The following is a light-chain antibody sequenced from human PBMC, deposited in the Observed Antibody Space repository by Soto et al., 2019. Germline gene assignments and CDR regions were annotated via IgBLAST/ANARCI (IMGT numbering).Light chain of an antibody. V-gene: IGKV3-15*01. CDR2: GAS. CDR3: QQYNNWPPSWT. CDR1: QSVSSN. J-gene: IGKJ1*01. Sequence: EIVMTQSPATLSVSPGERATLSCRASQSVSSNLAWYQQKPGQAPRLLIYGASARATGIPARFSGSGSGTELTLTISSLQSEDFAVYSCQQYNNWPPSWTFGQGTKVDIK.